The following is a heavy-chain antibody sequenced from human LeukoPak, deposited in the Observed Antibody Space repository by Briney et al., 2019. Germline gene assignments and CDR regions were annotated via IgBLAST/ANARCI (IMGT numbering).Heavy chain of an antibody. CDR2: ISGSGGST. J-gene: IGHJ4*02. CDR1: GFTSSSYG. D-gene: IGHD6-25*01. Sequence: GGTLRLSPAASGFTSSSYGMSWVRQAPGKGLEWVSAISGSGGSTYHADSVKGRFTISRDNSKNTLYLQMNSMRAEDTAIYYCAKDRRLASFDYGGQGTLVTVSS. CDR3: AKDRRLASFDY. V-gene: IGHV3-23*01.